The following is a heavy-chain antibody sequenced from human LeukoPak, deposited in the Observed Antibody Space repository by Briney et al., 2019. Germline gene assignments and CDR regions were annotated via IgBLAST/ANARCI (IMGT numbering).Heavy chain of an antibody. CDR3: ARITIFGVVGY. Sequence: SETLSLTCTVSGYSISSGYYWGWIRQPPGKGLEWIGSIYHSGSTYYNPSLKSRVTISVDTSKNQFSRKLSSVTAVDTAVYYCARITIFGVVGYWGQGTLVTVSS. D-gene: IGHD3-3*01. V-gene: IGHV4-38-2*02. CDR2: IYHSGST. CDR1: GYSISSGYY. J-gene: IGHJ4*02.